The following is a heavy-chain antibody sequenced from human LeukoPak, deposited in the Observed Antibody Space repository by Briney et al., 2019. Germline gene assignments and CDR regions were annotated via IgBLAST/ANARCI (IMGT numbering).Heavy chain of an antibody. D-gene: IGHD3-10*01. Sequence: ASVKVSCKASGYTFTSYDINWVRQATGQGLEWMGWMNPNSGNTGYAQKFQGRVTITRNTSISTAYMELSSLRSEDTAVYYCARVIWFGESPESGDAFDIWGQGTMVTVSS. J-gene: IGHJ3*02. CDR1: GYTFTSYD. CDR2: MNPNSGNT. V-gene: IGHV1-8*03. CDR3: ARVIWFGESPESGDAFDI.